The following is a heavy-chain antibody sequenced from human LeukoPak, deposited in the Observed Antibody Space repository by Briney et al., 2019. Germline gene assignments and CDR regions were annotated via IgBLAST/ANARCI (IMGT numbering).Heavy chain of an antibody. D-gene: IGHD4-17*01. Sequence: GSLRLSCAASGLSVGSNYMNWVRQAPGKGLEWVSVIYSGGSTYYAASVRGRFTISRDNAKNTVSLQMNSLRVEDTAVYYCARDRSYGDYRRGAFDVWGQGTMVTVSS. V-gene: IGHV3-53*01. CDR3: ARDRSYGDYRRGAFDV. J-gene: IGHJ3*01. CDR1: GLSVGSNY. CDR2: IYSGGST.